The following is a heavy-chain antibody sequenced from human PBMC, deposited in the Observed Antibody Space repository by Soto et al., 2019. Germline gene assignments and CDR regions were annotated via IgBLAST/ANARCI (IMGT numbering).Heavy chain of an antibody. D-gene: IGHD6-25*01. CDR2: MNPNSGNT. CDR1: GYTFTSYD. Sequence: ASVKVSCKASGYTFTSYDINWVRQATGQGLEWMGWMNPNSGNTGYAQKFQGRVTMTRNTSISTAYMELSSLRSEDTAVYYCARNRGSSGWFDPWGQGTLVTAPQ. CDR3: ARNRGSSGWFDP. J-gene: IGHJ5*02. V-gene: IGHV1-8*01.